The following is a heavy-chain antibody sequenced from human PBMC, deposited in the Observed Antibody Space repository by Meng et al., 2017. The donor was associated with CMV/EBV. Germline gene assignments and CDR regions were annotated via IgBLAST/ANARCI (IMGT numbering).Heavy chain of an antibody. V-gene: IGHV2-5*02. Sequence: QITLKESGPTLVEPTQTLTLTCTFSGFSLSTTGVGVAWIRQSPGKAPVWLALIYWDDDKRYSPSLKSRLTITKDTSKNQVILTVTNMDPVDTATYYCARWPAEYWGQGTLVTVSS. CDR3: ARWPAEY. CDR1: GFSLSTTGVG. D-gene: IGHD5-24*01. CDR2: IYWDDDK. J-gene: IGHJ4*02.